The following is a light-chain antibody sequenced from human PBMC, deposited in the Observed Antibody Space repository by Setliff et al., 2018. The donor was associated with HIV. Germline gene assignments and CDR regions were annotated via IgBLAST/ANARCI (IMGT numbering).Light chain of an antibody. J-gene: IGLJ2*01. V-gene: IGLV1-40*01. CDR3: QSYDISLRAI. CDR2: GNS. Sequence: QSVLTQPPSVSGAPGQRVTISCTGSSSNIGAGYDVHWYQQLPGTAPKLLIYGNSNRPSGVPDRFSGSKSGTSASLAITGLQAEDEADYYCQSYDISLRAIFGGGTQLTVL. CDR1: SSNIGAGYD.